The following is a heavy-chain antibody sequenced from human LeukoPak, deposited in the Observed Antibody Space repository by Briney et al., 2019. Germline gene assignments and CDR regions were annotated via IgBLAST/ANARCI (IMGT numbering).Heavy chain of an antibody. Sequence: SETLSLTCTVAGDSVSTVTDYWAWIRQPPGKGLEWIASADYSGGTYYNPSLESRVAISADMSKKQISLTLTSVTGADTAVYYCAGERGEEYSSGWYKTNFFDNWGQGIRVTVSS. CDR3: AGERGEEYSSGWYKTNFFDN. V-gene: IGHV4-39*07. CDR2: ADYSGGT. CDR1: GDSVSTVTDY. J-gene: IGHJ4*02. D-gene: IGHD6-19*01.